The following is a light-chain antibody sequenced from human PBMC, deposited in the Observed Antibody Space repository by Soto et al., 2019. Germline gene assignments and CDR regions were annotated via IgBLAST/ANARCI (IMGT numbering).Light chain of an antibody. CDR1: QSISSY. V-gene: IGKV1-39*01. J-gene: IGKJ3*01. Sequence: DIQMTQSPSSLSASVGDRVTITCRASQSISSYLNWYQQKPGKAPKLLIYAASRLQSGVPSRFSGSGSGTDFSLTISSLQPEDFATYYCQQRYSTPLFTFGPGTKVDIK. CDR3: QQRYSTPLFT. CDR2: AAS.